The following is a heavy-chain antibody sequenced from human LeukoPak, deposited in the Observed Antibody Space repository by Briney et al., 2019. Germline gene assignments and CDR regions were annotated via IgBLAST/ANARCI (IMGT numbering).Heavy chain of an antibody. J-gene: IGHJ4*02. Sequence: PGGSLRLSCAASGFTFSSYGMHWVRQAPGKDLEWVTFIRSDGNNKYYADSVKGRFTISRDNSKNTLYLQMNSLRAEDTAVYYCAKSGLNRFDYWGQGTLVTVSS. CDR2: IRSDGNNK. CDR3: AKSGLNRFDY. D-gene: IGHD2-15*01. V-gene: IGHV3-30*02. CDR1: GFTFSSYG.